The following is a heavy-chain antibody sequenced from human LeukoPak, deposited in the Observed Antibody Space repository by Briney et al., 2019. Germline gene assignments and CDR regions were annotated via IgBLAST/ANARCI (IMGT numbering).Heavy chain of an antibody. Sequence: ASVKVSCKASGYTFTYYGLNWVRQAPGQGLEWMGWINTNTGNPTYAQGFTGRFVFSLDTSVSTAYLQISSLKAEDTAVYYCARDRVLLWFGESYYFDYWGQGTLVTVSS. CDR2: INTNTGNP. CDR1: GYTFTYYG. J-gene: IGHJ4*02. V-gene: IGHV7-4-1*02. CDR3: ARDRVLLWFGESYYFDY. D-gene: IGHD3-10*01.